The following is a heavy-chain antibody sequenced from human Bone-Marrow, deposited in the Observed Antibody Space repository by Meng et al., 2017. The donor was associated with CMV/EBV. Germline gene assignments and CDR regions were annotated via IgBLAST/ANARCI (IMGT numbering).Heavy chain of an antibody. CDR1: GFTFDDYA. J-gene: IGHJ4*02. Sequence: GGSLRLSCAASGFTFDDYAMHWVRQAPGKGLEWVSGISWNSGSIGYADSVKGRFTISRDNAKNSLYLQMNSLRAEDTAVYYCARDGLGADGQPDYWGQGTLVTVSS. CDR2: ISWNSGSI. V-gene: IGHV3-9*01. D-gene: IGHD1-26*01. CDR3: ARDGLGADGQPDY.